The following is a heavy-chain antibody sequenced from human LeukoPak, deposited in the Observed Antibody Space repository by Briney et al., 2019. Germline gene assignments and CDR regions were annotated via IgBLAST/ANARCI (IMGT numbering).Heavy chain of an antibody. D-gene: IGHD2-15*01. CDR2: IYHSGST. Sequence: SETLSLTCTVSGYSISSGYYWGWIRQPPGKGLEWIGSIYHSGSTYYNPSLKSRVTISVDTSKNQFSLKLSSVTAADTAVYYCARADLYCSGGSCLDPLDYWGQGTLVTVSS. J-gene: IGHJ4*02. CDR1: GYSISSGYY. CDR3: ARADLYCSGGSCLDPLDY. V-gene: IGHV4-38-2*02.